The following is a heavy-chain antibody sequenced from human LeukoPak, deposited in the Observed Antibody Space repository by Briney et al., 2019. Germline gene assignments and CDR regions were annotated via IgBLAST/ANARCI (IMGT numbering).Heavy chain of an antibody. CDR1: GGSISSYY. J-gene: IGHJ4*02. V-gene: IGHV4-59*01. D-gene: IGHD3-3*01. CDR3: ARAANYDFWSGYYHFDY. Sequence: SETLSLTCTVSGGSISSYYWSWIRQLPGKGLEWIGYIYYSGSTNYNPSLKSRVTISVDTSKNQFSLKLSSVTAADTAVYYCARAANYDFWSGYYHFDYWGQGTLVTVSS. CDR2: IYYSGST.